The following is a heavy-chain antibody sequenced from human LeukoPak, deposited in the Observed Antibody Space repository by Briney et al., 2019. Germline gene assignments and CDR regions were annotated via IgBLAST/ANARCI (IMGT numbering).Heavy chain of an antibody. V-gene: IGHV3-30*03. D-gene: IGHD1-26*01. J-gene: IGHJ1*01. CDR3: ASTRSGKEYFQH. Sequence: GGSLRLSCAASGFTFSSYGMHWVRQAPGKGLEWVAVISYDGSNKYYADSVKGRFTISRDNSKNTLYLQMNSLRAEDTAVYYCASTRSGKEYFQHWGQGTLVTVSS. CDR1: GFTFSSYG. CDR2: ISYDGSNK.